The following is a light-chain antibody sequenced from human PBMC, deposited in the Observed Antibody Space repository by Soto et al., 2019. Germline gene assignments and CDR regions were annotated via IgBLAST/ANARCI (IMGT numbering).Light chain of an antibody. V-gene: IGKV1-5*03. Sequence: DIQMTQSPSTLSASVGDRVTITCWASQSISSWLAWYQQKPGKAPKFLISKASSLESGVPSRFSGSGSGTEFTLTISSLQPDDFATYYCQQYNSYSRTFGQGTKVEIK. CDR2: KAS. CDR1: QSISSW. J-gene: IGKJ1*01. CDR3: QQYNSYSRT.